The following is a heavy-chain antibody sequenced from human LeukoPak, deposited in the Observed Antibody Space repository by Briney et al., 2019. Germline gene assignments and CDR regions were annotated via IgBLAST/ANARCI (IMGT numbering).Heavy chain of an antibody. CDR3: ARDGRFLRDHYYYYYMDV. V-gene: IGHV3-20*04. Sequence: TGGSLRLSRAASGFTFDDYGMSWVRQAPGKGLEWVSGINWNGGSTGYADSVKGRFTISRDNAKNSLYLQMNSLRAEDTALYYCARDGRFLRDHYYYYYMDVWGKGTTVTVSS. D-gene: IGHD4-17*01. J-gene: IGHJ6*03. CDR1: GFTFDDYG. CDR2: INWNGGST.